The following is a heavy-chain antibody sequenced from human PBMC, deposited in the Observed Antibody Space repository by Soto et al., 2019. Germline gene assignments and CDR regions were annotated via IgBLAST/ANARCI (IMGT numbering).Heavy chain of an antibody. V-gene: IGHV4-30-4*01. J-gene: IGHJ5*02. D-gene: IGHD2-2*01. CDR3: ARGKLQCVGASCYAGWFDP. CDR2: IYYSGRT. CDR1: GGSISSGDYY. Sequence: QVQLQESGPGLVKPSQTLSLTCTVSGGSISSGDYYWSWIRQPPGKGLECIGYIYYSGRTYYKPSPSWRVTISSDFXTHXSXESLSSVAAADTAVYSCARGKLQCVGASCYAGWFDPWGQGTLVTVSS.